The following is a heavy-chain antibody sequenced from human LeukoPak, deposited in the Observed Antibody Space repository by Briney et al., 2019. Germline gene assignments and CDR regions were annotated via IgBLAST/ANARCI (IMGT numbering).Heavy chain of an antibody. CDR2: ISSNGGSI. J-gene: IGHJ3*02. CDR1: GFTFSDYA. V-gene: IGHV3-64*01. D-gene: IGHD1-26*01. Sequence: GGSLRLSCAASGFTFSDYAMHWVRQAPGKELEYVSAISSNGGSIHYANSVKGRFTISRDNSKNTLYLQMNSLRAEDTAVYYCAKTQRMVGATEGHDAFDIWGQGTMVTVSS. CDR3: AKTQRMVGATEGHDAFDI.